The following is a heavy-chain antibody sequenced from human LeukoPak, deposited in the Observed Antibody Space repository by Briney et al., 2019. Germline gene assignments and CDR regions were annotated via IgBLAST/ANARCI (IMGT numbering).Heavy chain of an antibody. J-gene: IGHJ5*02. D-gene: IGHD6-19*01. Sequence: GGSLRLSCAASGFTFSSYAMSWVRQVPGKRLEWVSAISSGAGTTGYADSVKGRFTISRANSKSTIYLQMNSLRAEDTAIYYCAKDREQSYSGWSTSYDAWGQGTLVTVSS. CDR1: GFTFSSYA. V-gene: IGHV3-23*01. CDR2: ISSGAGTT. CDR3: AKDREQSYSGWSTSYDA.